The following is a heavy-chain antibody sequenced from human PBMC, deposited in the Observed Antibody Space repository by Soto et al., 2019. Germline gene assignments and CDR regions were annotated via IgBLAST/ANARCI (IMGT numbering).Heavy chain of an antibody. V-gene: IGHV3-23*01. J-gene: IGHJ6*02. CDR2: ISGSGGST. Sequence: GGSLRLSCAASGFTFSSYAMSWVRQAPGKGLEWVSSISGSGGSTYYADSVNGRFTISRDNSKNTLFLQMNSLRAEDTALYYCAKDRGNYYFYGMDVWGQGTTVTVSS. CDR1: GFTFSSYA. CDR3: AKDRGNYYFYGMDV.